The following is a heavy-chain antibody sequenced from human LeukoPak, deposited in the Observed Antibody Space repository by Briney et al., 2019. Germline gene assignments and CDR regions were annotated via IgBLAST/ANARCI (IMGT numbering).Heavy chain of an antibody. D-gene: IGHD5-12*01. Sequence: SETLSLTCIVSGGSVSSGSYYWSRIRQPPGKGLEWIGNTYNSVSTNYNTSLTSRVTISVDTSKNQLSLKLSSVTAADTAVYYCVRDLVATIDHYYYGMDVWGQGTTVTVSS. CDR1: GGSVSSGSYY. CDR2: TYNSVST. V-gene: IGHV4-61*01. J-gene: IGHJ6*02. CDR3: VRDLVATIDHYYYGMDV.